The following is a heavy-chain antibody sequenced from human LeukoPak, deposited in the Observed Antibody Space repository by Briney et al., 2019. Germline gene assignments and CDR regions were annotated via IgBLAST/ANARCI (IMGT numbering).Heavy chain of an antibody. V-gene: IGHV3-73*01. J-gene: IGHJ4*02. Sequence: QPGGSLRLSCAASGFTFSGSAMHWVRQASGKGLEWVGRIRSKANSYATAYAASVKGRFTISRDDSKNTAYLQMNGLKTEDTAVYYCTRRLDGYTIRRPPDFDYWGQGTLVTVSS. CDR1: GFTFSGSA. CDR3: TRRLDGYTIRRPPDFDY. CDR2: IRSKANSYAT. D-gene: IGHD5-24*01.